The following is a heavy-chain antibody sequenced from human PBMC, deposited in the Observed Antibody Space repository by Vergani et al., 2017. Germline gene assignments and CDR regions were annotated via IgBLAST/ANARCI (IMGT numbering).Heavy chain of an antibody. Sequence: QVQLQESGPGLVKPSQTLSLTCTVSGGSISSGSYYWSWIRQPAGKGLEWIGRIYTSGSTYYNPSLKSRVTISVDTSKNRFSLKLSSVTAADTAVYYCARDGGITMVRGVMGYYYGMDVWGQGTTVTVSS. D-gene: IGHD3-10*01. CDR2: IYTSGST. CDR1: GGSISSGSYY. CDR3: ARDGGITMVRGVMGYYYGMDV. V-gene: IGHV4-61*02. J-gene: IGHJ6*02.